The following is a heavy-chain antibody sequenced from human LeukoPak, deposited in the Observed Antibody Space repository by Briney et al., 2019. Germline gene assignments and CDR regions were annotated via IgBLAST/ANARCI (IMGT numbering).Heavy chain of an antibody. J-gene: IGHJ4*02. Sequence: SGGSLRLSCAASGFTVNSNYMSWVRQAPGKGLEWVSVVYSGDRTYYADSVKGRFTISTDDSTNTLYLLMNSLRAEDTAVYYCARGYLIDYWGQGTLVTVSS. CDR1: GFTVNSNY. D-gene: IGHD1-26*01. CDR2: VYSGDRT. V-gene: IGHV3-66*01. CDR3: ARGYLIDY.